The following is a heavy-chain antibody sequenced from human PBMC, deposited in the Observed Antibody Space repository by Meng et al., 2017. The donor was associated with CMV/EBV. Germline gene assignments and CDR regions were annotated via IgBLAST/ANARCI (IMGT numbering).Heavy chain of an antibody. V-gene: IGHV4-59*01. CDR1: GGSISSYY. J-gene: IGHJ6*02. D-gene: IGHD3-3*01. CDR3: ARGDLGYDFWSGSWPGILGYYYYGMDV. CDR2: IYYSGST. Sequence: SETLSLTCTVSGGSISSYYWSWIRQPPGKGLEWIGYIYYSGSTNYNPSLKSRVTISVDTSKNQFSLNMSSVTAAATAVYYCARGDLGYDFWSGSWPGILGYYYYGMDVWGQGTTVTVSS.